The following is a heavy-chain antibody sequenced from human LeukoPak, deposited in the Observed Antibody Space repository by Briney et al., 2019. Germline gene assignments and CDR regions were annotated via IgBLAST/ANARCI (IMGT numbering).Heavy chain of an antibody. Sequence: SETLSLTCAVYGGSFSGYYWSWIRQPPGKGLEWIGEINHSGSTNYNPSLKSRVTISVDTSKNQFSLKLSSVTAADTAVYYCARVKGLCWRNDAFDIWGQGTMVTVSS. J-gene: IGHJ3*02. CDR2: INHSGST. D-gene: IGHD4/OR15-4a*01. V-gene: IGHV4-34*01. CDR3: ARVKGLCWRNDAFDI. CDR1: GGSFSGYY.